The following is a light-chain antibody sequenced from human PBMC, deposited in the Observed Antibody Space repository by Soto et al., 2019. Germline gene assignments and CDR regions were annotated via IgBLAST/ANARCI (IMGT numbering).Light chain of an antibody. CDR1: QGISTL. CDR3: QQFHSYPIT. CDR2: FAS. Sequence: DIQITQSPSALSASVGDTVTITCRASQGISTLLAWYQQKKGKAPKXLIYFASSLQSGVPSRFTGSGYGIDFNLTISSLQTEDFATYYCQQFHSYPITFGQGTRLEIK. J-gene: IGKJ5*01. V-gene: IGKV1D-16*01.